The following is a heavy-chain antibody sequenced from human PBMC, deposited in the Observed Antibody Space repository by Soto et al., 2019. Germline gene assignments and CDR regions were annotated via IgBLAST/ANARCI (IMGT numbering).Heavy chain of an antibody. Sequence: EVQLLESGGGLVQPGGSLRLSCAASGFTFSSFAMSWVRQTPGKGLQWVSSITGNGGTTYYADSVKGRSTMSRDNSESKLFLQMKSVRVEDTAVYYCAKDRQNYFGSGGNYSRSGGDYWSQGPLVNLSS. J-gene: IGHJ1*01. D-gene: IGHD3-10*01. CDR3: AKDRQNYFGSGGNYSRSGGDY. CDR1: GFTFSSFA. V-gene: IGHV3-23*01. CDR2: ITGNGGTT.